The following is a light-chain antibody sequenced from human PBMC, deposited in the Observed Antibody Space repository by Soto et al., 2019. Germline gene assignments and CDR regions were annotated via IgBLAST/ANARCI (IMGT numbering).Light chain of an antibody. CDR2: DAS. V-gene: IGKV1-13*02. CDR3: QQFNSYPLT. Sequence: AIQLTQSPSSPSASVRDTVTISCRASQGISSALAWYQQEPGKAPKLLIYDASSLESGVPSRFSGSGSGTDFTLTISSLQPEDYATYYCQQFNSYPLTFGGGTRWISN. CDR1: QGISSA. J-gene: IGKJ4*01.